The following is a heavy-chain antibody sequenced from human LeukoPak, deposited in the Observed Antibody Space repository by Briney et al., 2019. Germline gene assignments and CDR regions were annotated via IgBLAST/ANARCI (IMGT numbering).Heavy chain of an antibody. Sequence: GGSLRLSCTASGFTFGDYAMSLVRQAPGKGLEWVGFIRSKAYGGTTEYAASVKGRFTISRDDSKSIAYLQMNSLKTEDTAVYYCTPEVKITIFESVPRLDYWGQGTLVTVSS. V-gene: IGHV3-49*04. D-gene: IGHD3-3*01. CDR3: TPEVKITIFESVPRLDY. CDR2: IRSKAYGGTT. J-gene: IGHJ4*02. CDR1: GFTFGDYA.